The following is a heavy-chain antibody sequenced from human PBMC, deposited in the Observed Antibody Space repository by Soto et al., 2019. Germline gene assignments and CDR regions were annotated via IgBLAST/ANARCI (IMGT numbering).Heavy chain of an antibody. Sequence: HPGGSLRLSCAASGFIIDSYYMTWVRQAPGKGLEWVSVIYSGGTTYYADSVKGRFTISSDNSKNMVSLQMNSLRAEDTAVYYCARRAMAPYYYYGMDVWGQGTTVTVSS. D-gene: IGHD5-18*01. CDR1: GFIIDSYY. CDR2: IYSGGTT. J-gene: IGHJ6*02. CDR3: ARRAMAPYYYYGMDV. V-gene: IGHV3-53*01.